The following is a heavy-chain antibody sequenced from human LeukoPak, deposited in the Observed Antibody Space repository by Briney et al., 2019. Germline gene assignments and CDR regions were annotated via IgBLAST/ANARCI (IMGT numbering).Heavy chain of an antibody. D-gene: IGHD3-10*01. V-gene: IGHV3-23*01. CDR2: LGGLSESV. J-gene: IGHJ6*02. CDR1: GFIFSNYA. CDR3: ARRWLGDPYGMDV. Sequence: QSGGSLRLSCAASGFIFSNYAMTWVRQAPGKGLEWVSILGGLSESVYYPDSVKGRFTVSRDNSKDTLYLEINSLRGEDTATYYCARRWLGDPYGMDVWGQGTTVTVPS.